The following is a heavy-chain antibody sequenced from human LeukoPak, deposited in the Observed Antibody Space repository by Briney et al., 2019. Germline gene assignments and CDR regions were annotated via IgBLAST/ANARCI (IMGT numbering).Heavy chain of an antibody. Sequence: SETLSLTCAVFGGSFSDYFWSWIRQAPGKGLEWIGEITHSGSTNYNPSLKSRVTISVDTSKNQFSLKLSSVTAADTAVYYCAREVYYYGSGSYYNVFDYWGQGTLVTVSS. V-gene: IGHV4-34*01. CDR1: GGSFSDYF. CDR3: AREVYYYGSGSYYNVFDY. D-gene: IGHD3-10*01. J-gene: IGHJ4*02. CDR2: ITHSGST.